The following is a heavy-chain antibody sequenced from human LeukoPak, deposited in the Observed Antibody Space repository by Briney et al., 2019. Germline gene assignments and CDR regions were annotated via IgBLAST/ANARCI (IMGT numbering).Heavy chain of an antibody. CDR2: ISYGGTT. Sequence: SETLSLTCTVSGGSISSSSYYWGWIRQPPGKGLEWIGLISYGGTTYYNPSLKSRVTISVDTSKSQFSLKLTSVTAADTAVYYCARIFGGWYYFDYWGQGTLVTVSS. J-gene: IGHJ4*02. V-gene: IGHV4-39*07. D-gene: IGHD6-19*01. CDR3: ARIFGGWYYFDY. CDR1: GGSISSSSYY.